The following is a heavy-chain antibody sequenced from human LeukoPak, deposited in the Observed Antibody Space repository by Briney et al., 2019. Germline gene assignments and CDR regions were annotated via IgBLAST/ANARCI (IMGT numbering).Heavy chain of an antibody. CDR1: GGSISSYY. Sequence: PSETLSLTCTASGGSISSYYWSWIRQPPGKGLEWIGYIYYSGSTNYNPSLKSRVNISVDTSNHQFSLKRSSVTAADTAVYYCATGEVPAAFDYWGQGTLVTVSS. J-gene: IGHJ4*02. D-gene: IGHD2-2*01. CDR2: IYYSGST. V-gene: IGHV4-59*01. CDR3: ATGEVPAAFDY.